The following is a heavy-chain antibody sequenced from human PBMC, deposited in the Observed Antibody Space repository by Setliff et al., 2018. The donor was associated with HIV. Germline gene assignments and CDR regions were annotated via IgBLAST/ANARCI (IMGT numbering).Heavy chain of an antibody. J-gene: IGHJ4*02. D-gene: IGHD5-12*01. CDR1: NGSISSHY. V-gene: IGHV4-59*11. CDR2: IYYSGST. Sequence: PSETLSLTCAVSNGSISSHYWSWIRQPPGKGLEWIGSIYYSGSTNYNPSLKSRVTISVDTSKNQFSLKLSSVTAADTAVYYCARRSGYAEDYWGQGTLVTVSS. CDR3: ARRSGYAEDY.